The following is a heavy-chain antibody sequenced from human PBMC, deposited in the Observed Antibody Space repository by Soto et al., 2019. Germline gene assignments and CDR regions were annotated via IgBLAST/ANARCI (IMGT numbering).Heavy chain of an antibody. Sequence: GGSLRLSCADSGFTFSSYWMFWVRQAPGKGLVWVSRIDSDGGGIAYADSVKGRFTISRDNAKNTVYLQMSSLRAEDTAVYYCARGGVGGNYFDPWGQGTLVTVSS. V-gene: IGHV3-74*01. J-gene: IGHJ5*02. D-gene: IGHD3-10*01. CDR2: IDSDGGGI. CDR3: ARGGVGGNYFDP. CDR1: GFTFSSYW.